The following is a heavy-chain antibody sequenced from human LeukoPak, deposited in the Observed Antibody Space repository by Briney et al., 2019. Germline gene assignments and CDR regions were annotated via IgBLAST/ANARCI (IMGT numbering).Heavy chain of an antibody. J-gene: IGHJ6*03. CDR1: GFTFSSYA. CDR2: IGGSGGST. V-gene: IGHV3-23*01. Sequence: GGSLRLSCAASGFTFSSYAMSWVRQAPGKGLEWVSAIGGSGGSTYYADSVKGRFTISRDNSKNTLYLQMNSLRAEDTAVYYCAKASIAARPNYMDVWGKGTTVTVSS. CDR3: AKASIAARPNYMDV. D-gene: IGHD6-6*01.